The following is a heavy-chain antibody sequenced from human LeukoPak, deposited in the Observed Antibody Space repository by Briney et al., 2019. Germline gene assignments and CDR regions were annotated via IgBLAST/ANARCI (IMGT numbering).Heavy chain of an antibody. V-gene: IGHV4-59*01. CDR2: IYYSGST. D-gene: IGHD3-16*01. Sequence: PSETLSLTCTVSGGSISSYYWSWIRQPPGKGLEWIGYIYYSGSTNYNPSLKSRVTISVDTSKNQFSLKLSSVTAADTAVYYCARFMITSSRGFDPWGQGTLVTVSS. J-gene: IGHJ5*02. CDR3: ARFMITSSRGFDP. CDR1: GGSISSYY.